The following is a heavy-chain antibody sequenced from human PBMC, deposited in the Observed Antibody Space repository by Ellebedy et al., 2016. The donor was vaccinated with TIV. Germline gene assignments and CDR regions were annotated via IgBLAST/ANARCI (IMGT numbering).Heavy chain of an antibody. Sequence: PGGSLRLSCAASGFAFSSYAMHWVRQAPGKGLEWVAVIANDESGRHYADSVKGRFTISRDNAKNSLYLQMNSLRAEDTAVYYCATGARSEGGYWGQGTLVTVSS. J-gene: IGHJ4*02. CDR3: ATGARSEGGY. CDR2: IANDESGR. D-gene: IGHD2-15*01. V-gene: IGHV3-30*03. CDR1: GFAFSSYA.